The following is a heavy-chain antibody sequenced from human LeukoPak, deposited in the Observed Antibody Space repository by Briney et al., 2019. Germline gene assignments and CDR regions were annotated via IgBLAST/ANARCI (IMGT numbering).Heavy chain of an antibody. CDR3: ARGGSGISNAFDI. CDR1: GGSISAYY. Sequence: PSETLSLTCTVSGGSISAYYWSWIRQPPGKGLEWIGYLYYSGSTNSNPSLKSRVTMSVDTSKNQFSLKLRSVTAADTAVYYCARGGSGISNAFDIWGQGTMVTVSS. J-gene: IGHJ3*02. V-gene: IGHV4-59*01. CDR2: LYYSGST. D-gene: IGHD3-10*01.